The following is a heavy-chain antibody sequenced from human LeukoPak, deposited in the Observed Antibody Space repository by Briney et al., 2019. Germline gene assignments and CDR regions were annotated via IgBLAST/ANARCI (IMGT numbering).Heavy chain of an antibody. CDR1: GGTFSSYA. Sequence: SVKVSCKASGGTFSSYAISWVRQAPGQGLEWMGGIIPIFGTANYAQKFQGRVTITTDESTSTAYMELSSLRSEDTAVYYCAVLRGWNYYYMDVWGKGTTVTVSS. CDR2: IIPIFGTA. V-gene: IGHV1-69*05. D-gene: IGHD4-17*01. J-gene: IGHJ6*03. CDR3: AVLRGWNYYYMDV.